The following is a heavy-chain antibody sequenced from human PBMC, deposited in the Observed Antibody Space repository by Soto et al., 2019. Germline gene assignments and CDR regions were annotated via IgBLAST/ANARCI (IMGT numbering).Heavy chain of an antibody. J-gene: IGHJ3*02. V-gene: IGHV1-18*01. CDR3: SSGDAFDI. CDR2: ISAYNGNT. D-gene: IGHD3-10*01. Sequence: GASVKVSCKASGYTFTSYGINWVRQAPGQGLEWMGWISAYNGNTNYAQKVQGRVTMTTDTSTSTAYMDPVDTATYYCAPSRRSSGDAFDIWGQGTTVTVSS. CDR1: GYTFTSYG.